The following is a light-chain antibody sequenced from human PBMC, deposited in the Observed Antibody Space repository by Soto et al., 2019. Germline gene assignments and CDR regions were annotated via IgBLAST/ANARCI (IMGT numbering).Light chain of an antibody. Sequence: DIVMTQSPDSLAVSLGERATINCKSSQSVLSSSNNENYLTWYQQKRGQPPKVLIYWASTRESGVPDRFSGSASAIDFTLTISSLQAEDVAIYYCQQSYSSPYTFGQGTKLEIK. V-gene: IGKV4-1*01. CDR3: QQSYSSPYT. CDR2: WAS. J-gene: IGKJ2*01. CDR1: QSVLSSSNNENY.